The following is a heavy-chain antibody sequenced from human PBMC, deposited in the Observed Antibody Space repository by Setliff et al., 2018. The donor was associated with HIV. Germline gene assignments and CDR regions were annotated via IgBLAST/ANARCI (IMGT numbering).Heavy chain of an antibody. CDR2: IYTSGST. CDR1: GGSTSSGSYY. V-gene: IGHV4-61*09. D-gene: IGHD6-19*01. CDR3: ARAGAIPSWAVSGLPYYYYMDV. J-gene: IGHJ6*03. Sequence: ASETLSLTCTVSGGSTSSGSYYWSWIRQPAGKGLEWIGHIYTSGSTNYNPSLKSRVTISVDTSKNHFSLKLTSVTAADTAVYYCARAGAIPSWAVSGLPYYYYMDVWGKGTTVTVSS.